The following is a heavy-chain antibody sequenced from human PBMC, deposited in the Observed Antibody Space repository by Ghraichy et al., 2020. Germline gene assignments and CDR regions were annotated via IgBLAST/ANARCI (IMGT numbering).Heavy chain of an antibody. J-gene: IGHJ4*02. V-gene: IGHV3-30-3*01. D-gene: IGHD3-3*01. Sequence: GGSLRLSCTASGFTLSSFTIHWVRQAPGKGLEWVAIISSDGFNKNYADSLKGRYTISRDNSKNIVYLQINSLRGEDTAVYYCAREPSPVITIFGSLDYWGQGTLVTVSS. CDR1: GFTLSSFT. CDR3: AREPSPVITIFGSLDY. CDR2: ISSDGFNK.